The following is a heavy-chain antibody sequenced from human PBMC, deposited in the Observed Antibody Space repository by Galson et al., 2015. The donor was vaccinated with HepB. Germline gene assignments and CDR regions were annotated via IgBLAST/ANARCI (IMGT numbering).Heavy chain of an antibody. V-gene: IGHV1-3*01. CDR2: INAGNGNT. Sequence: SVKVSCKASGYTFTSYAMHWVRQAPGQRLEWMGWINAGNGNTKYSQKFQGRVTITRDTSASTAYMELSSLRSEDTAVYYCARVKCSGGSCYGDYWGQGTLVTVSS. D-gene: IGHD2-15*01. CDR1: GYTFTSYA. J-gene: IGHJ4*02. CDR3: ARVKCSGGSCYGDY.